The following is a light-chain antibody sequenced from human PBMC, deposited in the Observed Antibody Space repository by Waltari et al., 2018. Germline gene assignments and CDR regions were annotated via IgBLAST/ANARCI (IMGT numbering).Light chain of an antibody. J-gene: IGKJ1*01. CDR1: QGISTS. Sequence: DVQMTQSPSSLSASVGDRVTITCRASQGISTSLAWSQQKPGTAPMLLLYTASRLKSGVPSRFSGSGSGTDYTLTISSLQPEDFATYYCLQYYDAPQTFGQGTKVEMK. V-gene: IGKV1-NL1*01. CDR2: TAS. CDR3: LQYYDAPQT.